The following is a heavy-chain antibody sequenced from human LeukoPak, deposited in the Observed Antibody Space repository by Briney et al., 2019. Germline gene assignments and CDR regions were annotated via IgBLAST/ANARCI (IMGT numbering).Heavy chain of an antibody. D-gene: IGHD1-26*01. Sequence: GASVKVSCKASGYTFTSYDINWVRQATGQGLEWMGWMDPNSGNTGYAQKFQGRVTITRNTSISTAYMELSSLRSDDTAVYYCARVPGGSYGWFDPWGQGTLVTVSS. CDR3: ARVPGGSYGWFDP. J-gene: IGHJ5*02. V-gene: IGHV1-8*03. CDR1: GYTFTSYD. CDR2: MDPNSGNT.